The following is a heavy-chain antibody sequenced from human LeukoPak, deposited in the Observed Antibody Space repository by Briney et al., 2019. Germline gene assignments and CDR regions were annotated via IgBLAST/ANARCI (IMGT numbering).Heavy chain of an antibody. Sequence: PGGSLRLSCAASGFTFSSYWMTWVRQAPGKGLEWVANIKQDGSEKYYVDSVKGRFTIFRDNAKNSLYLQINSLRGEDTALYYCARVLDSSSSRYQAFPYWGQGTLVTVS. CDR2: IKQDGSEK. CDR3: ARVLDSSSSRYQAFPY. V-gene: IGHV3-7*01. J-gene: IGHJ4*02. D-gene: IGHD2-15*01. CDR1: GFTFSSYW.